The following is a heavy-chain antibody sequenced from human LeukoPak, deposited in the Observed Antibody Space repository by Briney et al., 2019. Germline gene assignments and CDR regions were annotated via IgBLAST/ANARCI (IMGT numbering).Heavy chain of an antibody. Sequence: GGSLRLSCAASGFTFSSYWVNWVRQAPGKGLEWVSYISSSSVTIFYADSVKGRFTISRDNAKNSLYLQMNSLRDEDTAVYYCARDSGDGVAYYGMDVWGQGTTVTVSS. D-gene: IGHD4-17*01. V-gene: IGHV3-48*02. CDR3: ARDSGDGVAYYGMDV. CDR2: ISSSSVTI. J-gene: IGHJ6*02. CDR1: GFTFSSYW.